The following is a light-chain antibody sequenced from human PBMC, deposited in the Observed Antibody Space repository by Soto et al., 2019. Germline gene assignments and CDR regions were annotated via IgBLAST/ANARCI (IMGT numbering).Light chain of an antibody. CDR2: GAS. Sequence: EVVLTQSPGTLSLSPGERATLSCRASQTVRNNYLAWYQQKPGQAPRLLIYGASSRATGIPDRFSGSGSGTDFTLTISSLQSEDFAIYYCQQYNNWPWTFGQGTKVDIK. CDR3: QQYNNWPWT. V-gene: IGKV3-20*01. CDR1: QTVRNNY. J-gene: IGKJ1*01.